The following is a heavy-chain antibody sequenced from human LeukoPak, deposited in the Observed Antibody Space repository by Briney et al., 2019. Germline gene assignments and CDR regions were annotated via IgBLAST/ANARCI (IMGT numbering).Heavy chain of an antibody. D-gene: IGHD3-22*01. Sequence: GGSLRLSCAASGFTFSIYAMSWVRQAPGKGLQWVSSITSRGESTWYVDSVKGRFTITRDNSENTLYLQMHSLRAEDTAVYYCARDRPNYYGSDGHYYRRDGDYWARGPLVSVSS. CDR2: ITSRGEST. J-gene: IGHJ4*02. V-gene: IGHV3-23*01. CDR1: GFTFSIYA. CDR3: ARDRPNYYGSDGHYYRRDGDY.